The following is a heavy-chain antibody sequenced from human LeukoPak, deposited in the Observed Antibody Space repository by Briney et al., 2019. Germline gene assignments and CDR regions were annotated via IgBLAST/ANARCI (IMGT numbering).Heavy chain of an antibody. D-gene: IGHD3-9*01. J-gene: IGHJ4*02. Sequence: QTGGSLRLSCAASGFTFSSYAMSWVRQAPGKGLEWVSAISGSGGSTYYADSVKGRFTISRDNAKNSLYLQMNSLRAEDTAVYYCARDVPGGYDILPGYWGQGTLVTVSS. V-gene: IGHV3-23*01. CDR2: ISGSGGST. CDR1: GFTFSSYA. CDR3: ARDVPGGYDILPGY.